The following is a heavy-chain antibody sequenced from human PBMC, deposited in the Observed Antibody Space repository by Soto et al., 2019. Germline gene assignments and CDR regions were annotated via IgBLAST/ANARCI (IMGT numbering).Heavy chain of an antibody. J-gene: IGHJ4*02. V-gene: IGHV3-23*01. D-gene: IGHD3-10*01. CDR1: GFTFNNYA. CDR2: ISGGGDTT. CDR3: AKGRGGSGSLTPRVDF. Sequence: EVQLLESGGGLVQPGGSLRLSCAASGFTFNNYAMTWVRQAPGKGLEWVSAISGGGDTTSYADSVKGRFTVSRDGSKDTLYLRMCSRRTEDTALYYCAKGRGGSGSLTPRVDFWGQGTLVTVSS.